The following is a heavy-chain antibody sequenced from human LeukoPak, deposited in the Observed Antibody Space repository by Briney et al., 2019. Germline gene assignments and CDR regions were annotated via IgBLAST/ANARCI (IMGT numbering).Heavy chain of an antibody. CDR3: ASRYCSGGSCYFDY. J-gene: IGHJ4*02. CDR2: ISGSGGST. D-gene: IGHD2-15*01. Sequence: GGSLRLSCAASGFTFSSYAMSWVRQAPGKGPEWVSAISGSGGSTYYADSVKGRFTISRDNAKNSLYLQMNSLRAEDTAVYYCASRYCSGGSCYFDYGGQGTRVTVSS. CDR1: GFTFSSYA. V-gene: IGHV3-23*01.